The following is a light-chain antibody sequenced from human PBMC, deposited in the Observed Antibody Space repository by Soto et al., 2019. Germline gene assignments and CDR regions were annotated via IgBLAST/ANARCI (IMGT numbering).Light chain of an antibody. Sequence: EIVVTQSPATLSVSPGERATLSCRASQSVSSNLTWYQQKPGQPPGLLIFSASTRATGIPPRFSASGAGTDFTLTISRLQPEDFAVYYCQHYDSSPRTFGQGTKVDIK. CDR3: QHYDSSPRT. J-gene: IGKJ1*01. CDR1: QSVSSN. CDR2: SAS. V-gene: IGKV3D-15*01.